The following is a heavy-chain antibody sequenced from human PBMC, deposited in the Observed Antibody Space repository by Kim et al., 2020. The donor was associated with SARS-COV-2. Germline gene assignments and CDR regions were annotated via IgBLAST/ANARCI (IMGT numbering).Heavy chain of an antibody. CDR1: GFTFSTYG. Sequence: GGSLRLSCAASGFTFSTYGMSWVRQAPGKGLEWVSSISGSGVNTFYADSVKGRFTISRDNSKNTLYLQINSLRDEDTALYYCARANVGDGSNPLGVNYYYYGMDVWGQGTTVTVSS. CDR2: ISGSGVNT. V-gene: IGHV3-23*01. J-gene: IGHJ6*02. D-gene: IGHD1-26*01. CDR3: ARANVGDGSNPLGVNYYYYGMDV.